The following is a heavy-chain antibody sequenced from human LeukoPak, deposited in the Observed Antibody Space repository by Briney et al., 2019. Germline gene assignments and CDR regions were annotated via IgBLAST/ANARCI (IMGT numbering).Heavy chain of an antibody. CDR3: ARGADYIWGSYRYKPAARPFDY. V-gene: IGHV4-34*01. D-gene: IGHD3-16*02. CDR2: INHSGST. Sequence: PSETLSLTCAVYGGSFSGYYWRWIRQPPGKGLEWIGEINHSGSTNYNPSLNSRVTISVDTSKNQFSLKLSSVTAADTAVYYCARGADYIWGSYRYKPAARPFDYWGQGTLVTVSS. CDR1: GGSFSGYY. J-gene: IGHJ4*02.